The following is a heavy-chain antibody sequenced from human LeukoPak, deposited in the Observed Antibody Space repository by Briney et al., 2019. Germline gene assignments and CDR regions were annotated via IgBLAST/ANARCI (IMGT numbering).Heavy chain of an antibody. CDR1: GGSINSSNYY. CDR3: ARHRDSSGWYDFDY. V-gene: IGHV4-39*01. Sequence: SETLSLTCTVSGGSINSSNYYWGWIRQPPGKGLEWIGSIYYSGSTYYNPSLKSRVSISVDTSKDQFSLKLSSVTAADTAVYYCARHRDSSGWYDFDYWGQGTLITVSS. J-gene: IGHJ4*02. D-gene: IGHD6-19*01. CDR2: IYYSGST.